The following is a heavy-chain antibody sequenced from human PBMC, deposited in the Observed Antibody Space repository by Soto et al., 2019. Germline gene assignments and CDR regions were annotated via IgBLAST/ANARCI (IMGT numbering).Heavy chain of an antibody. CDR2: IYHSGST. CDR3: ARDLRTYYYGSSGPFDY. J-gene: IGHJ4*02. Sequence: SETLSLTCAVSGGSISSSNWWSWVRQPPGKGLEWIGEIYHSGSTNYNPSLKSRVTISVDKSKNQFSLKLSSVTAADTAVYYCARDLRTYYYGSSGPFDYWGQGTLVTFSS. CDR1: GGSISSSNW. V-gene: IGHV4-4*02. D-gene: IGHD3-22*01.